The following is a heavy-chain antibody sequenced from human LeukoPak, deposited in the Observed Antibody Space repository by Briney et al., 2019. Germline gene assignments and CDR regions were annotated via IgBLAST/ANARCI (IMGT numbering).Heavy chain of an antibody. Sequence: GGSLRLSCAASGFTFSDYYMSWIRQAPGKGLEWVSYISSSGSTIYYADSVKGRFTISRDNAKNSLYLQMNSLRAEDTAVYYCASAETHSSSFDYWGQGTLVTVSS. J-gene: IGHJ4*02. CDR3: ASAETHSSSFDY. CDR1: GFTFSDYY. D-gene: IGHD6-6*01. V-gene: IGHV3-11*04. CDR2: ISSSGSTI.